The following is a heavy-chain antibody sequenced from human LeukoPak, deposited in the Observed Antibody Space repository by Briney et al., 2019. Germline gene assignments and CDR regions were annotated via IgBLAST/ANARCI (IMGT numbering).Heavy chain of an antibody. CDR3: ARDAYYSGSGSYSK. J-gene: IGHJ4*02. CDR2: ISGSGGST. D-gene: IGHD3-10*01. Sequence: GGSLRLSCAASGFTFSSYAMSWVRQAPGKGLEWVSAISGSGGSTYYADSVKGRFTISRDNSKNTLYLQMNSLRAEDTAVYYCARDAYYSGSGSYSKWGQGTLVTVSS. V-gene: IGHV3-23*01. CDR1: GFTFSSYA.